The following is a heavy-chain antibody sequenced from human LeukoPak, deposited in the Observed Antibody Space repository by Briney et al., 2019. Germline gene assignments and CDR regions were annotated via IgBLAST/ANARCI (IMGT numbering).Heavy chain of an antibody. CDR3: AREAVPAAINYYYMDV. D-gene: IGHD2-2*02. CDR2: IIPIFGTA. CDR1: VGTFSSYA. J-gene: IGHJ6*03. V-gene: IGHV1-69*13. Sequence: GASVKVSCKASVGTFSSYAISWVRQAPGQGLEWMGVIIPIFGTANYAQKFHGRVTITADESTSTAYMELSSLRSEDTAVYYCAREAVPAAINYYYMDVWGKGTTVTVSS.